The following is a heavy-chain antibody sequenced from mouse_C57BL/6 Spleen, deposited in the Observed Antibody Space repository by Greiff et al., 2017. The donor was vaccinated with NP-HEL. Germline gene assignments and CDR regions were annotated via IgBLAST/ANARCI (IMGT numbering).Heavy chain of an antibody. CDR1: GYTFTSYW. CDR2: INPSNGGT. D-gene: IGHD1-1*01. CDR3: ARDSGGSSPYWYFDV. J-gene: IGHJ1*03. Sequence: QVQLKQPGTELVKPGASVKLSCKASGYTFTSYWMHWVKQRPGQGLEWIGNINPSNGGTNYNEKFKSKATLTVDKSSSTAYMQLSSLTSEESAVYYCARDSGGSSPYWYFDVWGTGTTVTVAS. V-gene: IGHV1-53*01.